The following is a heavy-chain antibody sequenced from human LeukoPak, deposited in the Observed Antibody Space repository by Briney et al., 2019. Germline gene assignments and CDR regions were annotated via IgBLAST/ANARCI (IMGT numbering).Heavy chain of an antibody. D-gene: IGHD6-19*01. CDR2: ISGSGGST. Sequence: GGSLRLSCAASGFTFSTYAMSWVRQAPGKGLEWVSAISGSGGSTYYADSVKGRFTISRDNSKNTLYLQMNSLRAEDTAVYYCAKDTVAGTEGYFQHWGQGTLVTVSS. V-gene: IGHV3-23*01. CDR3: AKDTVAGTEGYFQH. J-gene: IGHJ1*01. CDR1: GFTFSTYA.